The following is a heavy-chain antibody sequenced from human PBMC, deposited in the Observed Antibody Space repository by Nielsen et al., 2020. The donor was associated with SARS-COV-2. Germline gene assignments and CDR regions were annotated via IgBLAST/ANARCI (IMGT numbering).Heavy chain of an antibody. V-gene: IGHV3-9*01. CDR1: GFTFDDYA. J-gene: IGHJ3*02. CDR3: AKLAGGIFPDLDAFDI. Sequence: SLRLSCAASGFTFDDYAMHWVRQAPGKGLEWVSGISWNSGSIGYADSVKGRFTISRDNAKNSLYLQMNSLRAEDTALYYCAKLAGGIFPDLDAFDIWGQGTMVTVSS. D-gene: IGHD2-15*01. CDR2: ISWNSGSI.